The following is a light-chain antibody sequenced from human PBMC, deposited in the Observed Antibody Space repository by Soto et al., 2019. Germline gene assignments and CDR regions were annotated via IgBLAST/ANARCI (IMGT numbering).Light chain of an antibody. CDR3: TSYVGSDILV. V-gene: IGLV2-8*01. CDR1: SSDVGAYQY. Sequence: QYALTQPPSASGSPGQSVTISCTGTSSDVGAYQYVSWYQQYPGKAPKLMIYEVSKRPSGVPDRFSGSKAGNTASLTVSGLQAEDEADYYCTSYVGSDILVFGGGTKLTVL. CDR2: EVS. J-gene: IGLJ3*02.